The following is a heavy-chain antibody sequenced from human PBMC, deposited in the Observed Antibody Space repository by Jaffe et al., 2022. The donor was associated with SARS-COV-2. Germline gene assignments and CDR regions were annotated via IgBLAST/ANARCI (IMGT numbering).Heavy chain of an antibody. D-gene: IGHD4-17*01. CDR1: GFSLSTSGVG. V-gene: IGHV2-5*01. CDR3: ARHDYGGNKLGGAWFGP. J-gene: IGHJ5*02. Sequence: QITLKESGPTLVKPTQTLPLTCTFSGFSLSTSGVGVGWIRQPPGKALEWLALIYWNEDKRYSPSLKNRLTITKDTSKNQVVLTMTNMDPADTGTYYCARHDYGGNKLGGAWFGPWGQGTLVTVSS. CDR2: IYWNEDK.